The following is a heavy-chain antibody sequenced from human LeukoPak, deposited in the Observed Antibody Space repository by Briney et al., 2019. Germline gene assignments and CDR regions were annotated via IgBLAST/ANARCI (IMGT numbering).Heavy chain of an antibody. CDR1: GFTLSDHY. Sequence: PGGSLRLSCAASGFTLSDHYMSWIRQAPGKGLEWVSYIDRTDSATYYADSVKGRFTISRDNAKNSLYLQMSSLRVEDTAVYYCARGHCGLDYWGQGTLVTVSS. CDR3: ARGHCGLDY. D-gene: IGHD2-21*02. J-gene: IGHJ4*02. V-gene: IGHV3-11*01. CDR2: IDRTDSAT.